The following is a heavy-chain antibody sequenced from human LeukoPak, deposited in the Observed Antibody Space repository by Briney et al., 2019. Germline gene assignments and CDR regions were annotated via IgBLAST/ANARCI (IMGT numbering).Heavy chain of an antibody. CDR3: AKGKYGDYDDAFDI. CDR1: GFTFSSYG. V-gene: IGHV3-33*06. Sequence: GGSLRLSCAASGFTFSSYGMHWVRQAPGKGLEWVAVIWYDGSNKYYADSVKGRFTISRDNSKNTLYLQMNSLRAEATAVYYCAKGKYGDYDDAFDIWGQGTMVTVSS. CDR2: IWYDGSNK. J-gene: IGHJ3*02. D-gene: IGHD4-17*01.